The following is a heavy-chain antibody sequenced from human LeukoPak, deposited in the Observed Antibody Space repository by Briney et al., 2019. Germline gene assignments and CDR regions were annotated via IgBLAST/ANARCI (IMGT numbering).Heavy chain of an antibody. CDR1: GFTVSSNY. CDR3: ARGHYDSSGYNWFDP. CDR2: IYSGGST. D-gene: IGHD3-22*01. V-gene: IGHV3-66*01. J-gene: IGHJ5*02. Sequence: GGSLRLSCAASGFTVSSNYMSWVRQAPGKGLEWVSVIYSGGSTYYADSVKGRFTISRDNSKNTLYLQMNSLRAEDTAVYYCARGHYDSSGYNWFDPWGQGTLVTVSS.